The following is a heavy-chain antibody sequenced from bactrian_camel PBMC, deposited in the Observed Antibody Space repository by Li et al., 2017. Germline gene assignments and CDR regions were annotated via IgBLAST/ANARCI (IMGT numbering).Heavy chain of an antibody. CDR1: GYTYSGYL. CDR2: LRYDGSA. CDR3: ATREARPTTLGQACRPNY. J-gene: IGHJ4*01. D-gene: IGHD5*01. Sequence: HVQLVESGGGTVQAGGSLRLSCVSSGYTYSGYLMGWFRQVAGKERELVASLRYDGSAGYADSVKGRFTISYDNAKNTLYLQMNNLKTEDTAMYYCATREARPTTLGQACRPNYWGQGTQVTVS. V-gene: IGHV3S55*01.